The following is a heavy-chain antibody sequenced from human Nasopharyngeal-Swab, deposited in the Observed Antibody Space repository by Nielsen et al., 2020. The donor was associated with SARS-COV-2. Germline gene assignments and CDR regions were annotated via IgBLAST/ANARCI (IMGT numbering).Heavy chain of an antibody. J-gene: IGHJ3*02. CDR2: ISGSGGST. D-gene: IGHD3-3*01. V-gene: IGHV3-23*01. CDR1: GFTFSSYA. Sequence: GESLKISCAASGFTFSSYAMSWVRQAPGKGLEWVSAISGSGGSTYYADSVKGRFTISRDNSKNTLYLQMNSLRAEDTAVYYCAKGYVLRFLEWLFPSGAFDIWGKGTMVTVSS. CDR3: AKGYVLRFLEWLFPSGAFDI.